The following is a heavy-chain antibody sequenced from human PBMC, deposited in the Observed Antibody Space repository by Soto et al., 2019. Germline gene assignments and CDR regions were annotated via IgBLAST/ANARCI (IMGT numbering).Heavy chain of an antibody. D-gene: IGHD3-3*01. V-gene: IGHV4-59*01. CDR1: GGSISSYY. J-gene: IGHJ6*03. CDR2: IYYSGST. CDR3: AREGPYYDFWSGYYSDYYMDV. Sequence: SETLSLTCTVSGGSISSYYWSWIRQPPGKGLEWIGYIYYSGSTNYNPSLKSRVTISVDTSKNQFSLKLSSVTAADTAVYYCAREGPYYDFWSGYYSDYYMDVWGKGTTVTVSS.